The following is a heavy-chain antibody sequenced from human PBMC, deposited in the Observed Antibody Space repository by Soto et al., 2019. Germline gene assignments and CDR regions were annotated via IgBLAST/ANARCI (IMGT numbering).Heavy chain of an antibody. CDR2: IYYSGST. Sequence: SETLSLTCTVSGGSISSGGYYWSWIRQHPGKGLEWIGYIYYSGSTYYNPSLKSRVTMSVDRSKNQFTLRLTSVTAADTAVYFCATESGSTYGYFDYWGQGTQVTVSS. J-gene: IGHJ4*02. D-gene: IGHD5-18*01. V-gene: IGHV4-30-4*08. CDR3: ATESGSTYGYFDY. CDR1: GGSISSGGYY.